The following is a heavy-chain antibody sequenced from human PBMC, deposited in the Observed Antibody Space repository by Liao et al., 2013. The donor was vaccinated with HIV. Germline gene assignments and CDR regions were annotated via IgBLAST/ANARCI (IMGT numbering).Heavy chain of an antibody. D-gene: IGHD3-3*02. CDR1: GDLIRRDNYY. CDR2: IYTGMSTTGTT. J-gene: IGHJ4*02. CDR3: ARDAFALDH. V-gene: IGHV4-61*02. Sequence: QVQLQESGPGLVKPSQTLSLTCTVSGDLIRRDNYYWTWIRQPAGRGLEWIGHIYTGMSTTGTTNYNPSLKSRVSISVDTSKNQFSLKLSSVTAADTAVYYCARDAFALDHWGQGTLVTVSS.